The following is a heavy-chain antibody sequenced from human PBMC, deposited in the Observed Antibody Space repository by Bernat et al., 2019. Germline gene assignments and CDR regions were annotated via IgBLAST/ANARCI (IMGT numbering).Heavy chain of an antibody. J-gene: IGHJ5*02. V-gene: IGHV3-23*01. CDR3: ARGAGLGYCSGGSCYSSWFDP. D-gene: IGHD2-15*01. Sequence: DVQLLESGGGLVQPGGSLRLSCAASGFTFSSYAMSWVRQAPGKGLEWVSGISGSGGSTYYADPVKGRFTISRDNSKNTLSLQMNSLRAEDTAVYYCARGAGLGYCSGGSCYSSWFDPWGQGTLVTVSS. CDR2: ISGSGGST. CDR1: GFTFSSYA.